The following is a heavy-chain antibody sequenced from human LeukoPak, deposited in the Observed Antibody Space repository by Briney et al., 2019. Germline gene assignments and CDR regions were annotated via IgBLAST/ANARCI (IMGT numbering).Heavy chain of an antibody. J-gene: IGHJ4*02. CDR1: GYSISSGYC. CDR2: ICHSGST. CDR3: ARVGSSWYHDY. V-gene: IGHV4-38-2*02. Sequence: PSETLSLTCTVSGYSISSGYCWGWVRQPPGKGLEWIGSICHSGSTYYNPSLKSRVNISVDTSKNQFSLKLSSVTAADTAVYYCARVGSSWYHDYWGQGTLVTVSS. D-gene: IGHD6-13*01.